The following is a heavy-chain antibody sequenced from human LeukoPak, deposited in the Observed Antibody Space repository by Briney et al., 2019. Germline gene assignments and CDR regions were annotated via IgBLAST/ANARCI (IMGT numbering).Heavy chain of an antibody. Sequence: SQTLSLTCGISGDSVSSNSAAWNWIRQSPSRGLEWLGRTYYRSKWYNDYAVSVRSRITINPDTSKNQFSLQLNSVTPEGTAVYYCARTSQSGWYVDFDYWGQGTLVTVSS. CDR2: TYYRSKWYN. J-gene: IGHJ4*02. V-gene: IGHV6-1*01. CDR3: ARTSQSGWYVDFDY. D-gene: IGHD6-19*01. CDR1: GDSVSSNSAA.